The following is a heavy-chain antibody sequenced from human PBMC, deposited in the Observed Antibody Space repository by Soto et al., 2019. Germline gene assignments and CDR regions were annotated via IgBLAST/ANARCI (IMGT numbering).Heavy chain of an antibody. V-gene: IGHV4-59*01. Sequence: QVRLQESGPGLVKPSETLSLTCTVSGGSISSYYWSWIRQPPGKGLEWIGYMYNTGSTIYNPPLKSRVPISVDTSKNQFSLKLNSVTAADTAVYYCARDLWGYCGADCYPLDVWGQGTTVTVSS. CDR3: ARDLWGYCGADCYPLDV. CDR1: GGSISSYY. D-gene: IGHD2-21*02. CDR2: MYNTGST. J-gene: IGHJ6*02.